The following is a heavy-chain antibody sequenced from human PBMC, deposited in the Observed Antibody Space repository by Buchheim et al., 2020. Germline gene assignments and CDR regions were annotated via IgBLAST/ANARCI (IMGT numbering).Heavy chain of an antibody. CDR2: IWYDGSNK. Sequence: QVQLVESGGGVVQPGRSLRLSCAASGFTFSSYGMHWVRQAPGKGLEWVAVIWYDGSNKYYADSVKGRFTISRDNSKNTLYLQMNRLRAEDTAVDYCARVLQGSSWSVYYYYGMDVWGQGTT. J-gene: IGHJ6*02. CDR1: GFTFSSYG. D-gene: IGHD6-13*01. CDR3: ARVLQGSSWSVYYYYGMDV. V-gene: IGHV3-33*01.